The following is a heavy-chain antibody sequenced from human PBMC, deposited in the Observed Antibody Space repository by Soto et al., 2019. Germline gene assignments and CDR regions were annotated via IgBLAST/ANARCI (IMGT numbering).Heavy chain of an antibody. Sequence: GGSLRLSCAASGFTFSSYGMHWVRQAPGKGLEWVAVISYDGSNKYYADSVKGRFTISRDNSKNTLYLQMNSLRAEDTAVYYCAKDSRLVIVGWYFDLWGRGTLVTVSS. V-gene: IGHV3-30*18. CDR1: GFTFSSYG. D-gene: IGHD3-22*01. CDR2: ISYDGSNK. J-gene: IGHJ2*01. CDR3: AKDSRLVIVGWYFDL.